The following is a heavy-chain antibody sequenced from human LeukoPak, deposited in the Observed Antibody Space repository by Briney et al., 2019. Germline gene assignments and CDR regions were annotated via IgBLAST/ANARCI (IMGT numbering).Heavy chain of an antibody. CDR2: ISAYNGNT. V-gene: IGHV1-18*01. J-gene: IGHJ5*02. D-gene: IGHD3-3*01. CDR1: GYTFTSYG. Sequence: ASVKVSCKASGYTFTSYGISWVRQAPGQGLEWMGWISAYNGNTNYAQKLQGRVTMTTDTSTSTAYMELRSLRSDDTAVYYCARDRRRFLEWLSENWFDPWGQGTLVTVSS. CDR3: ARDRRRFLEWLSENWFDP.